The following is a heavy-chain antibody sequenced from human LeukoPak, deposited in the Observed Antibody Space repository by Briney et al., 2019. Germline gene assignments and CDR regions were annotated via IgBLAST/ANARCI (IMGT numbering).Heavy chain of an antibody. CDR1: GFSFNDAW. V-gene: IGHV4-34*01. CDR3: ARGQSTGDRRTDY. Sequence: GSLRLSCAASGFSFNDAWMNWVRQAPGKGLEWIGEINHSGSTNYNPSLKSRVTISVDTSKNQFSLKLSSVTAADTAVYYCARGQSTGDRRTDYWGQGTLVTVSS. D-gene: IGHD7-27*01. CDR2: INHSGST. J-gene: IGHJ4*02.